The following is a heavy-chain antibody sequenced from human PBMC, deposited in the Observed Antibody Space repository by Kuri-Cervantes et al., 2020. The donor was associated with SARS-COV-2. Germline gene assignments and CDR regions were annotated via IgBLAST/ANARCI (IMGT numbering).Heavy chain of an antibody. CDR1: GFSVSSDY. CDR2: IYSGGSA. V-gene: IGHV3-66*01. D-gene: IGHD3-3*01. Sequence: GGSLRLSCAASGFSVSSDYMTWIRQAPGKGLEWVAVIYSGGSAYYAESVKGRFTTSRDSSKNTLFLQMNSLRAEDTAVYYCVGESMTIFGRVYFDSWGQGTLVTVSS. J-gene: IGHJ4*02. CDR3: VGESMTIFGRVYFDS.